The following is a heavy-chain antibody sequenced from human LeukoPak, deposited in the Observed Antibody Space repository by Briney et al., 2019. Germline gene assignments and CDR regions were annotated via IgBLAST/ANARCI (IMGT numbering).Heavy chain of an antibody. CDR3: ARAQELQVYYFDY. J-gene: IGHJ4*02. D-gene: IGHD1-26*01. CDR1: GFTVSSNY. V-gene: IGHV3-66*01. Sequence: GGSLRLSCAASGFTVSSNYMSWVRQAPGKGLEWVSVIYSGGSTYYADSVKGRFTISRGNSKNTLYLQMNSLRAEDTAVYYCARAQELQVYYFDYWGQGTLVTVSS. CDR2: IYSGGST.